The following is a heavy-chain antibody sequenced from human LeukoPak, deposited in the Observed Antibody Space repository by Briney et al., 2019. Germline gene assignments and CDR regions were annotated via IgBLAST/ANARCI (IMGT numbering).Heavy chain of an antibody. D-gene: IGHD2-8*01. CDR2: ISYDGSNE. CDR3: VHTSMDETGCLDY. V-gene: IGHV3-30*03. Sequence: GXTXXXYGMHWVRQAPGKGLEWVAVISYDGSNEFYADSVKGRFTISRDNSKNTLYLQMNSLRPEDTAVYYCVHTSMDETGCLDYWGQGTLVTVSS. CDR1: GXTXXXYG. J-gene: IGHJ4*02.